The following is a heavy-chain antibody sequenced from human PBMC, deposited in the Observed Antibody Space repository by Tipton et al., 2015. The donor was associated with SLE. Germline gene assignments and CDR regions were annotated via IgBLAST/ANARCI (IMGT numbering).Heavy chain of an antibody. J-gene: IGHJ4*02. Sequence: TLSLTCTVSGGSISSGGYYWSWIRQHPGKGLEWIGYIDYSGHYNPSLKSRVTISVDTSKNQFSLKLSSVTAADTAVYYCARGGVGGYDYFDYWGQGTLVTVSS. V-gene: IGHV4-31*03. CDR3: ARGGVGGYDYFDY. D-gene: IGHD5-12*01. CDR1: GGSISSGGYY. CDR2: IDYSG.